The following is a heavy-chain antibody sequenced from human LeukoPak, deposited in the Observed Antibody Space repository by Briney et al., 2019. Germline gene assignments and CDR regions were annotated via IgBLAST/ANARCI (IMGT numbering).Heavy chain of an antibody. Sequence: GRSLRLSCAASGFTFSSYGMHWVRQAPGKGLEWVAVIWYDGSNKYYADSVKGRFTISRDNSKNTLYLQMNSLRAEDTAVYYCAKDEGIAAPGPNYWGQGTLVTASS. CDR2: IWYDGSNK. CDR1: GFTFSSYG. J-gene: IGHJ4*02. CDR3: AKDEGIAAPGPNY. V-gene: IGHV3-33*06. D-gene: IGHD6-13*01.